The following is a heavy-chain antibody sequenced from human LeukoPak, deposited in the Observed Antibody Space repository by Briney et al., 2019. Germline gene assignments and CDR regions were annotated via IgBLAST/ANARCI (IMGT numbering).Heavy chain of an antibody. CDR3: AKDASRITMTLGAFDI. CDR2: ISGSGGST. V-gene: IGHV3-23*01. CDR1: GFTFSSYA. D-gene: IGHD3-22*01. J-gene: IGHJ3*02. Sequence: GGSLGLSCAASGFTFSSYAMSWVRQAPGKGLDWVSAISGSGGSTYYADSVKGRFTISRDNSKNTLYLQMNSLRAEDTAVYYCAKDASRITMTLGAFDIWGQGTMVTVSS.